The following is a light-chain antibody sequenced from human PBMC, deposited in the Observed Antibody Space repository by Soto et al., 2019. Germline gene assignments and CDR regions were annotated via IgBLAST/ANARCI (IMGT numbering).Light chain of an antibody. Sequence: EIVMTQSPVTLSVSPGEEAPLSCGPSRIIFNNLPCYQQKPGQAPRLLIYGASTRATGIPDRFSGSGSGTEFTLSISSLQSEDFAVYYCQQYKSWPPITFGQGTRLEMK. J-gene: IGKJ5*01. V-gene: IGKV3-15*01. CDR3: QQYKSWPPIT. CDR1: RIIFNN. CDR2: GAS.